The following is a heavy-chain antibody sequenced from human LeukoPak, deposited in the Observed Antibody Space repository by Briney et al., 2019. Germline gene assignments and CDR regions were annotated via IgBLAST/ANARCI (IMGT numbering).Heavy chain of an antibody. CDR1: GYTFTGYY. J-gene: IGHJ5*02. V-gene: IGHV1-2*02. CDR2: INPNSGGT. CDR3: ARGWELLRRVNWFDP. D-gene: IGHD1-26*01. Sequence: ASVKVSCKASGYTFTGYYMHWVRQAPGQGLEWMGWINPNSGGTNHAQKFQGRVTMTRDTSISTAYMELSRLRSDDTAVYYCARGWELLRRVNWFDPWGQGTLVTVSS.